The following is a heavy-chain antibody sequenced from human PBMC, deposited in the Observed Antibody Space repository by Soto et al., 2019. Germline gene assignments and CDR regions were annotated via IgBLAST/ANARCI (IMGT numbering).Heavy chain of an antibody. J-gene: IGHJ4*02. CDR1: GGSISSYY. Sequence: QVQLQESGPGLVKPSETLSLTCTVSGGSISSYYWSWIRQPPGKGLEWSGYIYYSGSTSYKPSLNTRVTIAVDESKNRFPLRLSSVNAADTDVDYCARHHYYWGQGTLVTGYS. CDR3: ARHHYY. CDR2: IYYSGST. V-gene: IGHV4-59*08.